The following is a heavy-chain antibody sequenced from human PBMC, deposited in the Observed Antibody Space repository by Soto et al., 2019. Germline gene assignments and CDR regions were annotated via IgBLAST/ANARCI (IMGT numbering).Heavy chain of an antibody. CDR1: GLIFSDYH. CDR2: IRRKANSDTT. J-gene: IGHJ6*02. D-gene: IGHD6-19*01. V-gene: IGHV3-72*01. Sequence: EVQLVESGGGLVQPGGSLRLSCAASGLIFSDYHMDWVRQAPGKGLEWVGRIRRKANSDTTEYAASVKGRFTISRDDPKNSLYLQMNSLKSEDTAVYYCAMLGGWSGGSSGMDVWGQGTTVTVSS. CDR3: AMLGGWSGGSSGMDV.